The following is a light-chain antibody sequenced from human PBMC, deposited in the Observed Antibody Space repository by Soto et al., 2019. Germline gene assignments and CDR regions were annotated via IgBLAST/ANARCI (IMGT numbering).Light chain of an antibody. V-gene: IGLV2-14*01. CDR3: SPYTSSSTPYV. CDR2: DVS. J-gene: IGLJ1*01. CDR1: SSDIGDYNY. Sequence: QSALTQPASVSGSPGQSIAISCTGTSSDIGDYNYVSWYQQHPVKAPKLIIYDVSNRPSGVSDRFSGSKSGNTASLTISGLQAEDEADYYCSPYTSSSTPYVFGTGTKLTVL.